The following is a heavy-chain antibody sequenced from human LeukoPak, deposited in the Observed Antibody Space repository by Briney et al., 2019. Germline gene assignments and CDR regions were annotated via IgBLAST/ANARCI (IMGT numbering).Heavy chain of an antibody. V-gene: IGHV3-7*01. Sequence: GGSLRLSCAASGFTFSGYWMTWVRQAPGKGLEWVANIKEDRSEKYYVDSVKGRFTISRDNAKNSLFLQMNSLRAEDTAVYYCARRRTVDVWGQGTTVTVSS. CDR1: GFTFSGYW. J-gene: IGHJ6*02. CDR2: IKEDRSEK. CDR3: ARRRTVDV.